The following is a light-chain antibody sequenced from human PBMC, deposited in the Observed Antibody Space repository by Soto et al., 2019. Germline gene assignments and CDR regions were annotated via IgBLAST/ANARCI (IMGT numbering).Light chain of an antibody. CDR2: GNS. J-gene: IGLJ2*01. Sequence: QLVLTQPPSVSGAPGQRVTISCTGSSSNIGAGYDVHWYQQLPGTAPKLLIYGNSNRPSGVPDRFSGSKSGTSASLAITGLKAEDEADYYCQSYDSSLSVGFGGGTKLTVL. CDR3: QSYDSSLSVG. V-gene: IGLV1-40*01. CDR1: SSNIGAGYD.